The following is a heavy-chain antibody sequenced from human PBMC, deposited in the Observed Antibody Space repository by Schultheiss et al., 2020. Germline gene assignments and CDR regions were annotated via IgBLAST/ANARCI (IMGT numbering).Heavy chain of an antibody. CDR3: ARLGEYCSSTSCYTSAPFDY. V-gene: IGHV5-51*01. J-gene: IGHJ4*02. D-gene: IGHD2-2*02. Sequence: GGSLRLSCKGSGYSFTSYWIGWVRQMPGKGLEWMGIIYPGDSDTRYSPSFQGQVTISADKSISTAYLQWSSLKASDTAMYYCARLGEYCSSTSCYTSAPFDYWGQGTLVTVSS. CDR1: GYSFTSYW. CDR2: IYPGDSDT.